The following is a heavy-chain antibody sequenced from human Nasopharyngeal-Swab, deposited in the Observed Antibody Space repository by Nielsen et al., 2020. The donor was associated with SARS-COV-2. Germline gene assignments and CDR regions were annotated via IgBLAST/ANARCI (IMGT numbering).Heavy chain of an antibody. J-gene: IGHJ4*02. V-gene: IGHV1-3*01. CDR1: GYTFTSYV. CDR2: INAGNGNT. D-gene: IGHD6-13*01. CDR3: ARTRLAALYYFDY. Sequence: ASVKVSCKASGYTFTSYVMHWVRQAPGQRLEWMGWINAGNGNTKFSQKFQGRVTITRDTSASTAYMELSSLRSEDTAVYYCARTRLAALYYFDYWGQGTLVTVSS.